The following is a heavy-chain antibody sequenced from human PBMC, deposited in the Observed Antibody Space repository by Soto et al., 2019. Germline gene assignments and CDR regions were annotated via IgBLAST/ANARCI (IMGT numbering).Heavy chain of an antibody. CDR3: ARFTVTESY. V-gene: IGHV4-30-2*01. Sequence: TLSLTCAVSGGSISSGGYSWSWIRQPPGKGLEWIGYIYHSGSTYYNPSLKSRVTISVDRSKNQFSLKLSSVTAADTAVYYCARFTVTESYWGQGTLVTVSS. CDR1: GGSISSGGYS. D-gene: IGHD4-17*01. J-gene: IGHJ4*02. CDR2: IYHSGST.